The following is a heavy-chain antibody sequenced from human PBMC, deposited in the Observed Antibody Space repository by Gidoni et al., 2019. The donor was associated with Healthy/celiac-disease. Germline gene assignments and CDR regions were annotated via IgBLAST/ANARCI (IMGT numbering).Heavy chain of an antibody. CDR3: ARGKSYYDSSGYYYG. J-gene: IGHJ4*02. D-gene: IGHD3-22*01. CDR1: GGSFSGYY. CDR2: INHSGST. V-gene: IGHV4-34*01. Sequence: QVQLQQWGAGLLKPSETLSLTGAVSGGSFSGYYWSWIRQPPGKGLEWIGEINHSGSTNYNPSLKSRVTISVDTSKNQFSLKLSSVTAADTAVYYCARGKSYYDSSGYYYGWGQGTLVTVSS.